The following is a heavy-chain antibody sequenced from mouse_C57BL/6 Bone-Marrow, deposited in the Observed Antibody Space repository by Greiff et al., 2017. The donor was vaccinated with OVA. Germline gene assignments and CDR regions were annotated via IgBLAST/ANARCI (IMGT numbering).Heavy chain of an antibody. D-gene: IGHD2-4*01. V-gene: IGHV1-5*01. J-gene: IGHJ4*01. Sequence: VQLQQSGTVLARPGASVKMSCKTSGYTFTSYWMHWVKQRPGQGLEWIGAIYPGNSDTSYNQKFKGKAKLTAVTSASTAYMELSSLTNEDSAVYYCTRGGLRRVCPYYYAMDYWGQGTSVTVSA. CDR2: IYPGNSDT. CDR1: GYTFTSYW. CDR3: TRGGLRRVCPYYYAMDY.